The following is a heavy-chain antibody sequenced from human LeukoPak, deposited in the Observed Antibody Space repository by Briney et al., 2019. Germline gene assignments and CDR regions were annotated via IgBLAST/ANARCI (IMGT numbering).Heavy chain of an antibody. CDR2: IFYSGST. D-gene: IGHD6-19*01. J-gene: IGHJ4*02. CDR3: ARGAGSHAYA. V-gene: IGHV4-59*11. Sequence: PSETLSLTCTVSGGSINSHYWSWIRQPPGKGLGWIGYIFYSGSTNYNPSLKSRVTISVDRSTNHFSLKLRSVTAADTAVYYCARGAGSHAYAWGQGTLVTVSS. CDR1: GGSINSHY.